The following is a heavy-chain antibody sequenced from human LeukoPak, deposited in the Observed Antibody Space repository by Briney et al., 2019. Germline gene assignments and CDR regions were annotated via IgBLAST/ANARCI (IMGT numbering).Heavy chain of an antibody. CDR3: ARHSRLSGTTLPGWFDP. D-gene: IGHD1-7*01. V-gene: IGHV4-30-2*01. CDR1: GGSINSGGYY. Sequence: SETLSLTCTVSGGSINSGGYYWSRIRQPPGKGLEWIGYIYHSGSTYYNPSLKSRVTISVDRSKNQFSLKLSSVTAADTAVYYCARHSRLSGTTLPGWFDPWGQGTLVTVSS. J-gene: IGHJ5*02. CDR2: IYHSGST.